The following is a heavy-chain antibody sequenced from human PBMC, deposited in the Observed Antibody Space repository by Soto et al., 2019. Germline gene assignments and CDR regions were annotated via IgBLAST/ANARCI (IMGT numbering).Heavy chain of an antibody. D-gene: IGHD3-22*01. CDR2: INPNSGGT. CDR1: GYTFTGYY. Sequence: QVQLVQSGAEVKKPGASVKVSCKASGYTFTGYYMHWVRQAPGQGLEWMGWINPNSGGTNYAQKFQGWVTMTRDTSISTAYMELSRLRSGDTAVYYCAREVKEGYYYDSSGYEYYYYGMDVWGQGTTVTVSS. CDR3: AREVKEGYYYDSSGYEYYYYGMDV. J-gene: IGHJ6*02. V-gene: IGHV1-2*04.